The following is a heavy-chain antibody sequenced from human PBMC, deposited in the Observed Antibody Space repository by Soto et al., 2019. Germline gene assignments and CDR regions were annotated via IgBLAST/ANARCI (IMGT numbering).Heavy chain of an antibody. D-gene: IGHD2-15*01. CDR2: ISSDGSDK. J-gene: IGHJ5*02. CDR3: VKGSDVARQELDR. CDR1: GFTFSNFG. Sequence: QVQLVESGGGVVQPGRSPRLSCAASGFTFSNFGMHWVRQAPSKGLEWVAAISSDGSDKYYSHSVKDRFTVSRDNSRNTLFLQMNSLRVEDTAVYYCVKGSDVARQELDRWGQGILVTVSS. V-gene: IGHV3-30*18.